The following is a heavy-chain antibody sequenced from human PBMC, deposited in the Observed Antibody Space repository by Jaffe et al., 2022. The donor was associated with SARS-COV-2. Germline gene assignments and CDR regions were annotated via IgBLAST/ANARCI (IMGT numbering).Heavy chain of an antibody. D-gene: IGHD2-15*01. CDR2: ISYSATT. Sequence: QMQLHLSGPGLVKPSETLSLSCTVSGASINNYYWSWIRQSPGKGLEWVGCISYSATTNYNPSLRSRVTISEDTSKNQFSLELTSVTATDTAVYYCARGQWRSGLDVWGQGTTVIVSS. V-gene: IGHV4-59*01. CDR3: ARGQWRSGLDV. J-gene: IGHJ6*02. CDR1: GASINNYY.